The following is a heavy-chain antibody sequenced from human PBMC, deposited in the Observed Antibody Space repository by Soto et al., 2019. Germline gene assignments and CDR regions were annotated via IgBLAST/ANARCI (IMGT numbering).Heavy chain of an antibody. J-gene: IGHJ6*02. CDR1: GGSISSSNW. V-gene: IGHV4-4*02. CDR2: IYHSGST. CDR3: ARVNHDYGFYYYYGMDV. D-gene: IGHD3-10*01. Sequence: SETLSLTCAVSGGSISSSNWWSWVRQPPGKGLEWIGEIYHSGSTNYNPSLKSRVTISVDKSKNQFSLKLSSVTAADTAVYYCARVNHDYGFYYYYGMDVWGQGTTVTVSS.